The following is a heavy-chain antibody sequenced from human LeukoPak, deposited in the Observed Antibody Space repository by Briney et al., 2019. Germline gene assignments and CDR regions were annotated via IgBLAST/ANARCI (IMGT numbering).Heavy chain of an antibody. CDR1: GYTFTSYG. CDR2: ISGYNGHT. V-gene: IGHV1-18*01. D-gene: IGHD1-1*01. J-gene: IGHJ4*02. CDR3: ARVQLERSGEPFDY. Sequence: ASVKVSCKASGYTFTSYGISWVRQAPGQGLEWMGWISGYNGHTNYAEKLQGRVTMTTDTSTSTAYMELRSLRSDDTAVYYCARVQLERSGEPFDYWGQGTLVTVSS.